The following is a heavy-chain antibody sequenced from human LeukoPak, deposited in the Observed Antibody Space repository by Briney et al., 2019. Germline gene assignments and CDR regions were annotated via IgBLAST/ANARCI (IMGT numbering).Heavy chain of an antibody. J-gene: IGHJ4*02. D-gene: IGHD3-9*01. Sequence: GGSLRLSFSASGFTFSCYPMTWVRQAPGKGLELVSPISGSGGSTYYADSVKGRFTISRENSKNTLYLQINSLRAEDTAVYYCAKCHTGNYDILTGPSFDYWGQGTLVTVSS. CDR3: AKCHTGNYDILTGPSFDY. CDR2: ISGSGGST. CDR1: GFTFSCYP. V-gene: IGHV3-23*01.